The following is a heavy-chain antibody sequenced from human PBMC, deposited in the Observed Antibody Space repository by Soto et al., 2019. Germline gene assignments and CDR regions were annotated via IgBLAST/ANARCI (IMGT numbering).Heavy chain of an antibody. CDR2: ISYDGSNK. J-gene: IGHJ6*02. D-gene: IGHD6-6*01. V-gene: IGHV3-30*18. Sequence: GGSLRLSCAASGFTFSTYGMHWVRQAPGKGLEWVVIISYDGSNKYYADSVKGRFTISRDNSNNTLYLQMNSLRAEDTAVYYCAKDHVEYGMDVWGQGTTVTVSS. CDR3: AKDHVEYGMDV. CDR1: GFTFSTYG.